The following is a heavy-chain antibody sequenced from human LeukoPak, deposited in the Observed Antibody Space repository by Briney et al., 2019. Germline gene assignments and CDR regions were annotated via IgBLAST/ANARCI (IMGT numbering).Heavy chain of an antibody. D-gene: IGHD7-27*01. CDR3: ARDPNWGSPSGYFDY. CDR2: IKEDGRGK. Sequence: GGSLRLSCVASGFSFSSYWMSWVRQAPGKGLEWVANIKEDGRGKYYVDSVKGRFTISRDNAKNSLYLQMNSLRAKDTAVYYCARDPNWGSPSGYFDYWGQGTLVTVSS. V-gene: IGHV3-7*03. J-gene: IGHJ4*02. CDR1: GFSFSSYW.